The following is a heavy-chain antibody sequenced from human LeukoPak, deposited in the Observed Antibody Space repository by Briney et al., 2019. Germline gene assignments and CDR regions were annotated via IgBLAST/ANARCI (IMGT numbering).Heavy chain of an antibody. D-gene: IGHD3-16*02. CDR2: IYPGDSDP. CDR1: GYSFTSYW. J-gene: IGHJ4*02. Sequence: GDSLNISCKGSGYSFTSYWIGWARQLPGKGLEWMVIIYPGDSDPRYHTSFQGQVTISADKSISTAYLQWNSLKPSDTAMYYCASMGELSFSPGINWGQGTLVTVSS. V-gene: IGHV5-51*01. CDR3: ASMGELSFSPGIN.